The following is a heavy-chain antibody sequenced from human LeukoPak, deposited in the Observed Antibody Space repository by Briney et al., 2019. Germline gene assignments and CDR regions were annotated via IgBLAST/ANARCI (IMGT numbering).Heavy chain of an antibody. Sequence: PGGSLRLSCAASGFTFSSYAMSWVRQAPGKGLEWASVLSGSGGSTYYADSLKGRFSISRDNSKNTLYLHMSSLGVEDTAVYYCAKVRDTSGYDAIDYWGQGTLVTVSS. J-gene: IGHJ4*02. D-gene: IGHD5-12*01. CDR3: AKVRDTSGYDAIDY. CDR2: LSGSGGST. V-gene: IGHV3-23*01. CDR1: GFTFSSYA.